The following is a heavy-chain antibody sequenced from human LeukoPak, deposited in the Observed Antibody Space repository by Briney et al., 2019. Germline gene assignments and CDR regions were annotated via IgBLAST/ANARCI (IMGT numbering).Heavy chain of an antibody. CDR2: IYWDDDK. J-gene: IGHJ4*02. D-gene: IGHD2-8*02. Sequence: SGPTLVNPTQTLTLTCAFSGFSLNSHLEGVGWIRQPPGKALEWLAIIYWDDDKRYSSSLKTRLTVTKDHSKNQVVLTMTNVGPADTGTYYCAHTGGALKALDYWGQGTLVTVSS. V-gene: IGHV2-5*02. CDR3: AHTGGALKALDY. CDR1: GFSLNSHLEG.